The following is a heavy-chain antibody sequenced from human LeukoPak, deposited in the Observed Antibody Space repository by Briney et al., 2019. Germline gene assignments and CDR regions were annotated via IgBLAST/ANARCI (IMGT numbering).Heavy chain of an antibody. CDR2: ISWNSGSI. D-gene: IGHD3-22*01. Sequence: GGSLRLSCAASGFTFDDYAMHWVRQAPGKGLEWVSGISWNSGSIGYADSVKGRITISRDNAKNSLYLQMNSLRAEDTALYYCAKDINDSSGYYYGYFQHWGQGTLVTVSS. CDR1: GFTFDDYA. V-gene: IGHV3-9*01. CDR3: AKDINDSSGYYYGYFQH. J-gene: IGHJ1*01.